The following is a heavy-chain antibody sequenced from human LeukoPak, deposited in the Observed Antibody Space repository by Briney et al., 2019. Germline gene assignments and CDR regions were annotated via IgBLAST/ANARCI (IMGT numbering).Heavy chain of an antibody. Sequence: PSETLSLTCTVSGGSISSYYWSWIRQPPGKGLEWIGYIYYSGSTNYNPSLKSRVTISVDTSKNQFSLKLSSVTAADTAVYYCARDSENYDGTFDIWGQGTMVTVSS. D-gene: IGHD3-16*01. V-gene: IGHV4-59*01. J-gene: IGHJ3*02. CDR3: ARDSENYDGTFDI. CDR1: GGSISSYY. CDR2: IYYSGST.